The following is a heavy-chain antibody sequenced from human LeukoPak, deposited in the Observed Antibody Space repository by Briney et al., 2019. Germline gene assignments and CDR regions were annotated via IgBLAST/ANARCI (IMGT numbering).Heavy chain of an antibody. Sequence: GGPLRLSCVASGFTFSSYSMNWVRQAPGKGLEWVSSISSSSSYIYYADSVKGRFTISRDNAKNSLYLQMNSLRAEDTAVYYCARDGGNDAFDIWGQGTMVTVSS. V-gene: IGHV3-21*01. CDR1: GFTFSSYS. D-gene: IGHD2-15*01. CDR3: ARDGGNDAFDI. J-gene: IGHJ3*02. CDR2: ISSSSSYI.